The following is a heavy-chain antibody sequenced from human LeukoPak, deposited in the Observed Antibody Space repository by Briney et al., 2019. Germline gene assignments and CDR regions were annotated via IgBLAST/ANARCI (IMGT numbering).Heavy chain of an antibody. CDR3: ARGARTMPPSADDY. Sequence: GESLRLSCAASGFTFSDYYMSWIRQAPGKGLEWVSYISSSGSTIYYADSVKGRFTISRDNAKNSLYLQMNSLRAEDTAVYYCARGARTMPPSADDYWGQGTLVTVSS. J-gene: IGHJ4*02. CDR2: ISSSGSTI. CDR1: GFTFSDYY. V-gene: IGHV3-11*01. D-gene: IGHD3-3*01.